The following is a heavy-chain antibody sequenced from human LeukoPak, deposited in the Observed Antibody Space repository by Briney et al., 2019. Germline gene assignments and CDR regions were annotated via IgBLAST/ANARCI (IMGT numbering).Heavy chain of an antibody. D-gene: IGHD3-22*01. J-gene: IGHJ3*02. CDR3: ARDSRNYYDSRGGGDEAFDI. Sequence: GASVNVSCKTSGYTFTGYYIQWVRQAPGQGPEWMVWINPNSGGASYVQKFPGRVTMTSDTSISTAYMELSSLRSDDTAVYYCARDSRNYYDSRGGGDEAFDIWGQGTMVTVSS. CDR1: GYTFTGYY. CDR2: INPNSGGA. V-gene: IGHV1-2*02.